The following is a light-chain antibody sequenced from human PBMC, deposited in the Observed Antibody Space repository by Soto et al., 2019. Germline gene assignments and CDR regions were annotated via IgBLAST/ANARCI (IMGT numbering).Light chain of an antibody. CDR3: ASYTISSTRV. CDR2: EVN. Sequence: QPVLTQPASVSGSPGQSITISCTGSNSDVGAYNYVSWYQQHPGKAPKLIIYEVNNRPSGVSHRFSGSKSGNTASLTISGLQADDEADYYCASYTISSTRVFGGGTKVTVL. CDR1: NSDVGAYNY. J-gene: IGLJ3*02. V-gene: IGLV2-14*01.